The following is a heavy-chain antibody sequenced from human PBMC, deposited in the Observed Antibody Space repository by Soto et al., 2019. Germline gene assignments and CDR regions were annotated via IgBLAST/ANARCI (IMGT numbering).Heavy chain of an antibody. D-gene: IGHD7-27*01. CDR3: AKNWNWGSLVH. J-gene: IGHJ4*02. CDR1: GDSISTDY. Sequence: SETLSLTCTVSGDSISTDYWSWIRQSPGTGLEWIGFIYYGGSANYNPSLKSRVTISVDTPKNQFSLKLSSVTAADTAVYYCAKNWNWGSLVHWGQGTLVTVSS. V-gene: IGHV4-59*08. CDR2: IYYGGSA.